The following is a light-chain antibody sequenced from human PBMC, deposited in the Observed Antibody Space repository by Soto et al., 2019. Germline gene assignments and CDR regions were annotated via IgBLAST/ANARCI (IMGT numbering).Light chain of an antibody. Sequence: DLQMTQSPSSLSASVGDRVTITCRASQGVNSNLAWFQQKPGKATKSLIYATSNLQSGVPSRFSGSGSATDFTLTISSLQPEDFAIYYCQQYNSYPLTFGQGTRLEIK. V-gene: IGKV1-16*01. CDR3: QQYNSYPLT. CDR2: ATS. J-gene: IGKJ5*01. CDR1: QGVNSN.